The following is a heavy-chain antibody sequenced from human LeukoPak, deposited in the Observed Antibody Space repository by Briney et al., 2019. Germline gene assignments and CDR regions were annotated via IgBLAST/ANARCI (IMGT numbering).Heavy chain of an antibody. CDR3: AREGGGSNRCLD. CDR2: IYATGTT. V-gene: IGHV4-4*07. Sequence: PSETLSLTCAVYGESFSGYYWSWIRQPAGKGLEWIGRIYATGTTNYNPSLKSRVTMSVDTSKNQFSLNLTSVTAADTAVYYCAREGGGSNRCLDWGQGTLVTVSS. CDR1: GESFSGYY. D-gene: IGHD3-16*02. J-gene: IGHJ1*01.